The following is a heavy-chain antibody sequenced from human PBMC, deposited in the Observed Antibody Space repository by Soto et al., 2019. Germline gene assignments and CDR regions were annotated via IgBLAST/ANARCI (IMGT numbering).Heavy chain of an antibody. CDR1: GGSISSYY. V-gene: IGHV4-59*01. CDR3: ARVWGGAFDF. J-gene: IGHJ3*01. CDR2: IYYSGST. Sequence: PSETLSLTWTVSGGSISSYYWRWIRQPPGKGLEWIGYIYYSGSTNYNPSLKSRVTISVDTSKNQFSLKLSSVTAADTAVYYCARVWGGAFDFWGQGTMVTVSS. D-gene: IGHD3-10*01.